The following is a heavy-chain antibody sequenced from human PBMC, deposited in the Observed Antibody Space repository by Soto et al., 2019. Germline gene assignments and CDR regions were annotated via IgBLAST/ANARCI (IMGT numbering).Heavy chain of an antibody. CDR1: GGSISSGSYY. J-gene: IGHJ4*02. CDR3: ARSDSSGKTRYYFDH. CDR2: IYSTEST. Sequence: PSETLSLTCTVSGGSISSGSYYWSWIRQHPGKGLEWIGYIYSTESTNYNPSLKSRLSISVDMSASQFSLKLSSVTVADTAVYYCARSDSSGKTRYYFDHWGQGTLVTVS. V-gene: IGHV4-31*03. D-gene: IGHD3-22*01.